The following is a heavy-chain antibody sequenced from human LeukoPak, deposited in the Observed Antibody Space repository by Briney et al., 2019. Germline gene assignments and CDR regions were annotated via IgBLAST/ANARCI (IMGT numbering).Heavy chain of an antibody. Sequence: SETLSLTCTVSGYSISSGYYWGWIRQPPGKGLEWIGSIYHSGSTYYNPSLKSRVTISVDTSKNQFSLKLSSVTAADTAVYYCARGSNWNYYFDYWGQGTLVTVSS. CDR2: IYHSGST. D-gene: IGHD1-1*01. CDR1: GYSISSGYY. V-gene: IGHV4-38-2*02. J-gene: IGHJ4*02. CDR3: ARGSNWNYYFDY.